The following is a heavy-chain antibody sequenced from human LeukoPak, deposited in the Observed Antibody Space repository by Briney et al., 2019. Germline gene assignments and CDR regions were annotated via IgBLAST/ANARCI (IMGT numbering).Heavy chain of an antibody. CDR2: INPNSGGT. CDR1: GYTFTGYY. CDR3: ARLRMVRVAAKSLNWYFDL. J-gene: IGHJ2*01. D-gene: IGHD2-15*01. V-gene: IGHV1-2*02. Sequence: ASVKVSCKASGYTFTGYYMHWVRQAPGQGLEWMGWINPNSGGTNYAQKFQGRVTMTRDTSISTAYMELSRLRSDDTAVYYCARLRMVRVAAKSLNWYFDLWGRGTLVTVS.